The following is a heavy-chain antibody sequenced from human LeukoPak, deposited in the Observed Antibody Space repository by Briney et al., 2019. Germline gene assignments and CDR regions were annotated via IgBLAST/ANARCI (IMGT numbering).Heavy chain of an antibody. Sequence: GGSLRLSCAASGFSVSSSDVRWVRLTPGKTLEWVAVLYTAGSTNYTDTVRGTYYVYRDRSKNTLNPQMPSLTADDTALYYCARGRSTGYSYCYSYGMDVWGQGTTVTVSS. D-gene: IGHD5-18*01. J-gene: IGHJ6*02. V-gene: IGHV3-66*01. CDR3: ARGRSTGYSYCYSYGMDV. CDR2: LYTAGST. CDR1: GFSVSSSD.